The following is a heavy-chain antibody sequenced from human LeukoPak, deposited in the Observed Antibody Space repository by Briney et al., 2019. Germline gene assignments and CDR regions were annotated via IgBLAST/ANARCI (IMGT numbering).Heavy chain of an antibody. CDR2: IYSGGRT. D-gene: IGHD2-21*02. CDR1: GFPVSRNY. CDR3: ASSVVTGIYYFDY. V-gene: IGHV3-66*01. J-gene: IGHJ4*02. Sequence: GGSLRLSCTASGFPVSRNYMSWVRQAPGKGLEWVSVIYSGGRTYYADSVKGRFTISRDNSKNTLYLQMNSLRAEDTAVYYCASSVVTGIYYFDYWGQGTLVTVSS.